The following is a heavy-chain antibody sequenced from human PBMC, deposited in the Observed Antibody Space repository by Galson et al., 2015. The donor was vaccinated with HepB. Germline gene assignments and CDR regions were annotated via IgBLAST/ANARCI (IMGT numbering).Heavy chain of an antibody. D-gene: IGHD1-7*01. Sequence: SVKVSCKASGGTFSSYAISWVRQAPGQGLEWMGGIIPIFGTANYAQKFQGRVTITADESTSTAYMELSSLRSEDTAVYYCAREFGTLELELREGGTGGDAFDIWGQGTMVTVSS. CDR1: GGTFSSYA. J-gene: IGHJ3*02. V-gene: IGHV1-69*13. CDR3: AREFGTLELELREGGTGGDAFDI. CDR2: IIPIFGTA.